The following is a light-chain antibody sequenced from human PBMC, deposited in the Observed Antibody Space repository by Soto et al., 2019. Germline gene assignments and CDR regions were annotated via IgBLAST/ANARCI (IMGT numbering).Light chain of an antibody. J-gene: IGKJ1*01. CDR2: GAS. V-gene: IGKV3-20*01. CDR3: QQYNSWPRT. CDR1: QRFSRSY. Sequence: VVLSQSPSPLISYHGGRAILSCTASQRFSRSYLAGYQQIPGQAPRLLIYGASSRATGIPGRCSGSGSGTDFTLTISILEAEDFAVYYCQQYNSWPRTFGQGT.